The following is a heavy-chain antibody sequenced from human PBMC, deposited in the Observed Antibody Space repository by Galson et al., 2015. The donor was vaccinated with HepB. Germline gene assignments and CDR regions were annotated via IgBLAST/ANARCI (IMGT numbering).Heavy chain of an antibody. V-gene: IGHV4-59*08. Sequence: ETLSLTCTVSGGSISSYSWTWIRQPPGKGLEWIGSFSYNLRPNYNPSLKSRVTMSAETSNNQLSLKMISVTATDTAVYYCATRKGYDAFWTSYQKYDALNIWGHGTVVTVSS. CDR1: GGSISSYS. D-gene: IGHD3-3*01. CDR2: FSYNLRP. J-gene: IGHJ3*02. CDR3: ATRKGYDAFWTSYQKYDALNI.